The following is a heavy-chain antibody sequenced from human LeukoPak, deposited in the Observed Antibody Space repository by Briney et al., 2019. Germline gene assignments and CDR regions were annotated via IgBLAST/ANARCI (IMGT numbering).Heavy chain of an antibody. CDR2: IRAYNGHT. CDR3: ARDDHGRWLVPGLYDD. Sequence: SVKVSCKASVYTXTSYGISRVRPAAGQGLEWMGWIRAYNGHTNYAQKLKGRVTMTTDTSTSTGYMELRSLRSDDTAVYYCARDDHGRWLVPGLYDDWGQGTLVTVSS. J-gene: IGHJ4*02. V-gene: IGHV1-18*01. D-gene: IGHD6-19*01. CDR1: VYTXTSYG.